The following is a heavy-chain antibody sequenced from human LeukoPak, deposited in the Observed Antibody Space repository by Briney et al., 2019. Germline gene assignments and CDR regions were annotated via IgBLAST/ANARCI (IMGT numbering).Heavy chain of an antibody. D-gene: IGHD3-9*01. CDR1: GFTFSSYA. Sequence: QPGGSLRLSCAASGFTFSSYAMHWVRQAPGKGLEWVAVISYDGSNKYYADSVKGRFTISRDNSKNTLYLQMNSLRAEDTAVYYCARVPYYDILTGYYTAWGQGTLVTVSS. J-gene: IGHJ5*02. CDR2: ISYDGSNK. V-gene: IGHV3-30-3*01. CDR3: ARVPYYDILTGYYTA.